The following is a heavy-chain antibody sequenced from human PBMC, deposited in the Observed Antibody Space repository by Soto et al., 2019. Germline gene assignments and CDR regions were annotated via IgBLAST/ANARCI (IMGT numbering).Heavy chain of an antibody. J-gene: IGHJ6*02. CDR1: GFTFSTYG. Sequence: QVQLVESGGGEVQPGRSLTVSCAASGFTFSTYGMHWVRQTPGKGLEWVAVISYDGTNKFYSDSVKGRFTISRDNFKNTLTLQVTSLRADDTAVYSCAKDLQSYGDYDYYCYGMDVWGLGTRVTVSS. D-gene: IGHD4-17*01. CDR3: AKDLQSYGDYDYYCYGMDV. V-gene: IGHV3-30*18. CDR2: ISYDGTNK.